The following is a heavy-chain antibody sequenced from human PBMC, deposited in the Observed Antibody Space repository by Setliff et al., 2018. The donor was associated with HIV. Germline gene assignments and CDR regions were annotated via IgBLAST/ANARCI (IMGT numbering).Heavy chain of an antibody. D-gene: IGHD6-13*01. CDR1: GYTFTGYY. CDR3: ARSGYSSSWYLDYYYYYGMDV. CDR2: INPNSGGT. Sequence: ASVKVSCKASGYTFTGYYMHWVRQAPGQGLEWMGWINPNSGGTNYAQKFQGRVTMTRDTSISTAYMELSRLRSDDTAVYYCARSGYSSSWYLDYYYYYGMDVWGQGTSVTVSS. V-gene: IGHV1-2*02. J-gene: IGHJ6*02.